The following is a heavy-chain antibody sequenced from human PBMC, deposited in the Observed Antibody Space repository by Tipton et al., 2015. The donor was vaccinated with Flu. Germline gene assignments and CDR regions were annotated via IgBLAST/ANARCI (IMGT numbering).Heavy chain of an antibody. D-gene: IGHD1-20*01. Sequence: SLRLSCAASGFTFSSYAMHWVRQAPGKGLEYVSAISSNGGSTYYANSVKGRFTISRDNSKNTLYLQMGSLRAEDMAVYYCARDGDNWSEIDYWGQGTLVTVSS. CDR2: ISSNGGST. V-gene: IGHV3-64*01. J-gene: IGHJ4*02. CDR3: ARDGDNWSEIDY. CDR1: GFTFSSYA.